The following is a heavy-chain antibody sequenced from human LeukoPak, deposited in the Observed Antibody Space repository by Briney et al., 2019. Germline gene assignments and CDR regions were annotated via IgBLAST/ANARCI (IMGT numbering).Heavy chain of an antibody. Sequence: SETLSLTCTVSRGSISTYYWSWIRQPPGKGLEWIAYINYNGNTKYNPSLKSRVTISVDTSKKRFSLKLSSVTAADTAVYYCARGSGWFDPWGQGTLVTVSS. CDR3: ARGSGWFDP. CDR1: RGSISTYY. D-gene: IGHD3-3*01. J-gene: IGHJ5*02. V-gene: IGHV4-59*08. CDR2: INYNGNT.